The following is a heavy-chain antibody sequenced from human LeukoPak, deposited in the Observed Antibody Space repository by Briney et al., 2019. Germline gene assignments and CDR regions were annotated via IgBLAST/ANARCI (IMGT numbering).Heavy chain of an antibody. J-gene: IGHJ4*02. V-gene: IGHV3-21*01. CDR2: ISSSSSYI. Sequence: PGGSLRLSSAASGFTFIDSGVNWVRQAPGKGLEWVSSISSSSSYIFYADSLKGRFTISRDNAKNSLYLQMNSLRAKDTAVYYCARDYYYDSSGYWTYYFDYWGQGTLVSVSS. CDR1: GFTFIDSG. D-gene: IGHD3-22*01. CDR3: ARDYYYDSSGYWTYYFDY.